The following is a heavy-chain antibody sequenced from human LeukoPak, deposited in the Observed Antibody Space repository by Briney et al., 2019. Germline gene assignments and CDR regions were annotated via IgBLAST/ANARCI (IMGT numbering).Heavy chain of an antibody. CDR2: IWYDGSNK. D-gene: IGHD6-13*01. CDR1: GFTFSSYG. Sequence: GRSLRLSCAASGFTFSSYGMHWVRQAPGKGLEWVAVIWYDGSNKYYADSVKGRFTISRDSSKNTLYLQMNSLRAEDTAVYYCARDYRRNHARIAAAGFWGQGTLVTVSS. V-gene: IGHV3-33*01. CDR3: ARDYRRNHARIAAAGF. J-gene: IGHJ4*02.